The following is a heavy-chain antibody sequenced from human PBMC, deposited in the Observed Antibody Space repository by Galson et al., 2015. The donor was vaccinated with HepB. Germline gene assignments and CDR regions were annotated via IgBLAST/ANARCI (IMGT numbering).Heavy chain of an antibody. V-gene: IGHV3-49*03. D-gene: IGHD3-3*01. J-gene: IGHJ6*04. Sequence: SLRLSCAASGFTFGDYAMSWFRQAPGTGLEWVGFIRSKAYGGTTEYAASVKGRFTISRDDSKSIAYLQMNSLKTEDTAVYYCTRDPYVLRFLEWLPPMDVWGKGTTVTVSS. CDR2: IRSKAYGGTT. CDR1: GFTFGDYA. CDR3: TRDPYVLRFLEWLPPMDV.